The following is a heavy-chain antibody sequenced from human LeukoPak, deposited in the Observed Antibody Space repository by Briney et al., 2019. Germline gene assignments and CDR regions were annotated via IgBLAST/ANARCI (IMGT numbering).Heavy chain of an antibody. CDR2: IYYSGST. CDR1: GASIRSYY. Sequence: PSETLSLTCTVSGASIRSYYWSWIRQPPGKGLEWIGYIYYSGSTNYNPSLKSRVTISVDTSKKQFSLKLSSVTAADTAVYYCARFSPTAMANFDYWGQGTLVTVSS. D-gene: IGHD5-18*01. V-gene: IGHV4-59*12. CDR3: ARFSPTAMANFDY. J-gene: IGHJ4*02.